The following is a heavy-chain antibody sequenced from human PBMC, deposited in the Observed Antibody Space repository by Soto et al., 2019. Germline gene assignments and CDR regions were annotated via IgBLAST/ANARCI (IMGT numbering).Heavy chain of an antibody. CDR1: GFTFSSYT. Sequence: DVQLVESGGGFVQPGGSLRVSCAASGFTFSSYTMGWVRQAPGKGLEWVSSVSGRGANTYYADSVKGRFTISRDNSKNTLYLQMNNLRGEDSAVYYWAKDRGGFANGWEYFNFWGQGTLVIVSS. D-gene: IGHD6-19*01. CDR3: AKDRGGFANGWEYFNF. CDR2: VSGRGANT. V-gene: IGHV3-23*04. J-gene: IGHJ4*02.